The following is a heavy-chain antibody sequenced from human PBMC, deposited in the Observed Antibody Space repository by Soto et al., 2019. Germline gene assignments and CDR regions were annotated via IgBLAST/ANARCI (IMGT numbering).Heavy chain of an antibody. CDR3: ARVVDIVVVPAATRVFRYNWFDP. CDR2: IIPIFGTA. Sequence: QVQLVQSGAEVKKPGSSVKVSCKASGGTFSSYAISWVRQAPGQGLEWMGGIIPIFGTANYAQKFQGRVTITADESTSTVYMELSSLRSEDTAVYYCARVVDIVVVPAATRVFRYNWFDPWGQGTLVTVSS. V-gene: IGHV1-69*01. J-gene: IGHJ5*02. D-gene: IGHD2-2*03. CDR1: GGTFSSYA.